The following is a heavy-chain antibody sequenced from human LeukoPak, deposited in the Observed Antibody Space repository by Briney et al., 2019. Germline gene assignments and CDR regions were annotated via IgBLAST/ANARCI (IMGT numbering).Heavy chain of an antibody. CDR1: GFTFSSYS. Sequence: GGSLRLSCAASGFTFSSYSMNWVRQAPGKGLEWVSYISSSSSTIYYADSVKGRFTISRDNAKNSLYLQMDSLRDEDTAVYYCARDRDIVVVPTRLDYWGQGTLVTVSS. J-gene: IGHJ4*02. D-gene: IGHD2-2*01. V-gene: IGHV3-48*02. CDR3: ARDRDIVVVPTRLDY. CDR2: ISSSSSTI.